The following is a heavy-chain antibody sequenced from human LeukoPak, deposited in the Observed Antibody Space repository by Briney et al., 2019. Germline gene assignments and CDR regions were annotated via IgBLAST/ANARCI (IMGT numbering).Heavy chain of an antibody. CDR1: GFTFSSYW. J-gene: IGHJ4*02. D-gene: IGHD3-10*01. CDR3: AREGYGSGSYYTHYFDY. V-gene: IGHV3-74*01. Sequence: GGSLRLSCAASGFTFSSYWMHWVRQAPGKGLVWVSRINSDGSSTSSADSVKGRFPISRANAKNTLYLQLNSLRAEDTAVYYCAREGYGSGSYYTHYFDYWGQGTLVTVSS. CDR2: INSDGSST.